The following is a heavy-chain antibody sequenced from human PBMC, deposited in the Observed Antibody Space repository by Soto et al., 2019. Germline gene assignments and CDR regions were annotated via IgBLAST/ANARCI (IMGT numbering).Heavy chain of an antibody. CDR1: GFTVSDHY. J-gene: IGHJ4*02. V-gene: IGHV3-72*01. CDR3: ARATYFSESSGDTRCFDH. D-gene: IGHD3-22*01. CDR2: SRDKAQGYST. Sequence: EVQLVESGGGLVQHGGSLRLSCAGSGFTVSDHYIDWVRQAPGKGLEWVGRSRDKAQGYSTAYAASVKGRFTTSRDKSKNSLYLQMNSLKTEDTAVYYCARATYFSESSGDTRCFDHCGQGTMVTVSS.